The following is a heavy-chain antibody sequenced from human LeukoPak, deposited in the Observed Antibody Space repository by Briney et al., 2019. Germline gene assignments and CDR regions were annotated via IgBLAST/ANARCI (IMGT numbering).Heavy chain of an antibody. V-gene: IGHV1-2*02. D-gene: IGHD2-21*02. CDR3: ARGIVVVTRGAIDI. Sequence: ASVKVSCKASGGTFSSYAISWVRQAPGQGLEWMGWINPNSGGTNYAQKFQGRVTMTRDTSISTAYMELSRLRSDDTAVYYCARGIVVVTRGAIDIWGQGTMVTVSS. J-gene: IGHJ3*02. CDR1: GGTFSSYA. CDR2: INPNSGGT.